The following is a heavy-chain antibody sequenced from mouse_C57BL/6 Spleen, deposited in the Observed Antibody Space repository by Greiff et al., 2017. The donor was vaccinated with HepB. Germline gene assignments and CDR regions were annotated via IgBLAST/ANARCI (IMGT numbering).Heavy chain of an antibody. Sequence: EVKLQESGGGLVQPGGSLKLSCAASGFTFSDYYMYWVRQTPEKRLEWVAYISNGGGSTYYPDTVKGRFTISRDNAKNTLYLQMSRLKSEDTAMYYCANYGSSYGYFDVWGTGTTVTVSS. V-gene: IGHV5-12*01. CDR2: ISNGGGST. D-gene: IGHD1-1*01. J-gene: IGHJ1*03. CDR1: GFTFSDYY. CDR3: ANYGSSYGYFDV.